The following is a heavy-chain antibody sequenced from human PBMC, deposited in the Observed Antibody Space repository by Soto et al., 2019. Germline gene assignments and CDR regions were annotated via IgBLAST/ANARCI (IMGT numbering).Heavy chain of an antibody. J-gene: IGHJ4*02. CDR3: ARGKSYYDISGYFYSDY. CDR2: ISVNNGNT. D-gene: IGHD3-22*01. V-gene: IGHV1-18*01. CDR1: NYTFSSYG. Sequence: QVQLVQSGAEVKKPGASVKVSCKASNYTFSSYGINWVRQAPGQGLEWMGWISVNNGNTNSAQKFQGRFTMTADTSTTTASMELWNLTSADSAVYYCARGKSYYDISGYFYSDYWGQGTLVTVSS.